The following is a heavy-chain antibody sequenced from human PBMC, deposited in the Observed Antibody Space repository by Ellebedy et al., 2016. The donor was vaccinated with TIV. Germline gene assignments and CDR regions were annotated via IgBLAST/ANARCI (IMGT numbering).Heavy chain of an antibody. V-gene: IGHV3-7*01. CDR3: ARYYRIQRLPYGMDV. J-gene: IGHJ6*02. Sequence: GESLKISXAASGFTFSTYWMAWVRQAPGQGLEWVANIEKAGSQEYYVDSVKGRFTISRDNAKNSVYLQMNSLRAEDTAVYYCARYYRIQRLPYGMDVWGQGTTVTVSS. CDR2: IEKAGSQE. CDR1: GFTFSTYW. D-gene: IGHD3-10*01.